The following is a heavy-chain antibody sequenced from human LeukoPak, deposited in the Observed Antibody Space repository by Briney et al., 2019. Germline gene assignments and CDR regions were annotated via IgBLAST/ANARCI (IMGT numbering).Heavy chain of an antibody. Sequence: ASVKVSCKASGYTFTGYYMHWVRQAPGQGLEWMGWYNPNSGGTNYAQKFQGRVTMTRDTSISTAYMELSRLRSDDTAVYYCARVRVHCSSTSCYMGYWGQGALVTVSS. CDR1: GYTFTGYY. CDR2: YNPNSGGT. D-gene: IGHD2-2*02. V-gene: IGHV1-2*02. CDR3: ARVRVHCSSTSCYMGY. J-gene: IGHJ4*02.